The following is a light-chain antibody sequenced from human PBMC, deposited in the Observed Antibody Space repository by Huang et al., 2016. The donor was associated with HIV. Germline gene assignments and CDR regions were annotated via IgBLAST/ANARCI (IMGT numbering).Light chain of an antibody. CDR3: QQRSKFT. Sequence: EIVLTQSPATLSLSPGERATLSCRASQSVGNFLAWYQQKPGQAPRRLIYEASNRATGIPARFSGSGSGRDFTLTISSLEPEDFAVYYCQQRSKFTFGPGTKVDLK. V-gene: IGKV3-11*02. CDR2: EAS. J-gene: IGKJ3*01. CDR1: QSVGNF.